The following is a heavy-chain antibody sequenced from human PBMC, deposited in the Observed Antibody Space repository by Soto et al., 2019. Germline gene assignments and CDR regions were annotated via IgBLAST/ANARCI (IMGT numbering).Heavy chain of an antibody. CDR3: AREYTYGSNFFDC. D-gene: IGHD2-2*02. Sequence: QVQLQESGPGLVKPSQTLSLTCTVSGGSISSAAYYWSWIRQHPGKGLVWIGYISHSGSTYCNPSLKRRVIISVDTSKNQFSLSLTSVTAADTAVYYCAREYTYGSNFFDCWGQGALVTVSS. J-gene: IGHJ4*02. V-gene: IGHV4-31*03. CDR2: ISHSGST. CDR1: GGSISSAAYY.